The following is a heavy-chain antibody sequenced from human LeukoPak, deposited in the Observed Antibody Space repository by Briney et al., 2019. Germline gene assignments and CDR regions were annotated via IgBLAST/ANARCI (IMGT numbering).Heavy chain of an antibody. CDR3: ARGSGSYGYYFDY. J-gene: IGHJ4*02. CDR1: GFTFSSNY. D-gene: IGHD3-10*01. CDR2: IYSGGST. Sequence: GGSLRLSCAASGFTFSSNYMSWVRQAPGKGLEWVSVIYSGGSTYYADSVKGRFTISRDNSKNTLYLQMNSLRAEDTAVYYCARGSGSYGYYFDYWGQGTLVTVSS. V-gene: IGHV3-53*01.